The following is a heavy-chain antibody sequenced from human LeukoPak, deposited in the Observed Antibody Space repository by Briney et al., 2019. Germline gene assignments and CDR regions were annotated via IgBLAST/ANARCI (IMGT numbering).Heavy chain of an antibody. CDR3: AGQWLRQDAFDI. Sequence: GESLKISCKGSGYSFTNYWSAWVRQMPGKGLEWMGIIYPGDSDTKYSPSFQGQVTISADKSRNTAYLQWSSLKASDTAMYYCAGQWLRQDAFDIWGQGTMVTVSS. J-gene: IGHJ3*02. V-gene: IGHV5-51*01. D-gene: IGHD5-12*01. CDR1: GYSFTNYW. CDR2: IYPGDSDT.